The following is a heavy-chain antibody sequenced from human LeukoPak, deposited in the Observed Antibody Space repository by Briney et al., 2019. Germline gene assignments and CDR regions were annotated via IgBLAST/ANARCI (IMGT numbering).Heavy chain of an antibody. CDR3: AGHAIYGGNSGYYFDY. CDR2: IYTSGST. Sequence: PSETLSLTCTVSGGSISSYYWSWIRQPPGKGLEWIGYIYTSGSTNYNPSLKSRVTISVDTSKNQFSLKLSSVTAADTAVYYCAGHAIYGGNSGYYFDYWGQGTLVTVSS. V-gene: IGHV4-4*09. D-gene: IGHD4-23*01. CDR1: GGSISSYY. J-gene: IGHJ4*02.